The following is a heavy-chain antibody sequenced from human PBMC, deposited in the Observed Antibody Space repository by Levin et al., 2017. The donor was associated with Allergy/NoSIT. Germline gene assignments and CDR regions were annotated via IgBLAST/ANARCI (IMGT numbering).Heavy chain of an antibody. V-gene: IGHV4-39*01. CDR2: MYNSGIT. CDR1: GGSISSSNYY. Sequence: RASETLSLTCTVSGGSISSSNYYWGWIRQPPGKGLEWIGSMYNSGITYYHPSLKSRVTISVDTSKNQFSLNLSSVTAADTAVYYCARVGGYGSGSYHNFDIWGQGTMVTVSS. D-gene: IGHD3-10*01. CDR3: ARVGGYGSGSYHNFDI. J-gene: IGHJ3*02.